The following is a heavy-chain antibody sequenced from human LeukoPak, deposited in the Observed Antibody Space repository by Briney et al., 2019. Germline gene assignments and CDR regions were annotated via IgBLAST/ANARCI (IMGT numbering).Heavy chain of an antibody. CDR3: ARVPPCGGDCYSDY. CDR1: GYTFTGYY. J-gene: IGHJ4*02. V-gene: IGHV1-2*02. CDR2: TNPNSGGT. D-gene: IGHD2-21*02. Sequence: ASVKVSCKASGYTFTGYYMHWVRQAPGQGLEWMGWTNPNSGGTNYAQKFQGRVTMTRDTSISTAYMELSRLRSDDTAVYYCARVPPCGGDCYSDYWGQGTLVTVSS.